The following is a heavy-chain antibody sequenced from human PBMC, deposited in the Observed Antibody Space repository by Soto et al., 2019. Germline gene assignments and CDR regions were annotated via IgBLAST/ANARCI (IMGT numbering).Heavy chain of an antibody. Sequence: LCGGSISSGDYYWSWIRQPPGKGLEWIGYIYYSGSTYYNPSLKSRVTISVDTSKNQFSLKLSSVTAADTAVYYCARTLVVPAAETDYWCQGTLVTVSS. D-gene: IGHD2-2*01. CDR2: IYYSGST. CDR3: ARTLVVPAAETDY. CDR1: GGSISSGDYY. J-gene: IGHJ4*02. V-gene: IGHV4-30-4*01.